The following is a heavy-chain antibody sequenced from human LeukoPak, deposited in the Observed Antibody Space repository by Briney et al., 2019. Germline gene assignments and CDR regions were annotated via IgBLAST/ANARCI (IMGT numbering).Heavy chain of an antibody. Sequence: SETLSLTCAVYGGSFSGYYWGWIRQPPGKGLEWIGEINHSGSTNYNPSLKSRVTISVDTSKNQFSLKLSSVTAADTAVYYCARGHASSGYFRYFDYWGQGTLVTVSS. CDR2: INHSGST. CDR3: ARGHASSGYFRYFDY. J-gene: IGHJ4*02. V-gene: IGHV4-34*01. CDR1: GGSFSGYY. D-gene: IGHD3-22*01.